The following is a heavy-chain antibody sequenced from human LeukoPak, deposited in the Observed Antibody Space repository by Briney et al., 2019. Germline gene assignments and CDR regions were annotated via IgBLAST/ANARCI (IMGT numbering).Heavy chain of an antibody. CDR2: ISASNGNT. Sequence: ASVKVSCKASGYSFSSHGISWVRQAPGQGPEWMGWISASNGNTNYAQKPQGRVTLTTDTSTSTTYMELRSLRSDDTAMYFCARALSISGGTCYDYWGQGTPVTVSS. CDR3: ARALSISGGTCYDY. J-gene: IGHJ4*02. D-gene: IGHD2-15*01. V-gene: IGHV1-18*01. CDR1: GYSFSSHG.